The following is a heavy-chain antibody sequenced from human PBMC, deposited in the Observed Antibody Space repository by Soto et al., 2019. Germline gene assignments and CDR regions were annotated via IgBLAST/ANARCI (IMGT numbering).Heavy chain of an antibody. CDR1: GFTFSSFW. V-gene: IGHV3-7*01. J-gene: IGHJ4*02. CDR2: IKQDGNDK. Sequence: GGSLRLSCAASGFTFSSFWMSWVRQAPGRGLEWVANIKQDGNDKFHMDSVKGRFTISRDNAKNSLYLQMNSLRAEDTAVYYCVRACDRAQCPYYFGLWGLGTVVTVSS. D-gene: IGHD2-21*01. CDR3: VRACDRAQCPYYFGL.